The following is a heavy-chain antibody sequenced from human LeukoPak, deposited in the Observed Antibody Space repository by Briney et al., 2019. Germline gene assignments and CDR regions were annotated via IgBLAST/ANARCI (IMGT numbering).Heavy chain of an antibody. CDR3: ARRYYDFWSGIGYFDY. CDR2: IYYSGST. Sequence: KPSETLSLACTVSGGSISSSSYYWGWIRQPPGKGLEWIGSIYYSGSTYYNPSLKSRVTISVDTSKNQFSLKLSSVTAADTAMYYCARRYYDFWSGIGYFDYWGQGTLVTVSS. J-gene: IGHJ4*02. V-gene: IGHV4-39*01. D-gene: IGHD3-3*01. CDR1: GGSISSSSYY.